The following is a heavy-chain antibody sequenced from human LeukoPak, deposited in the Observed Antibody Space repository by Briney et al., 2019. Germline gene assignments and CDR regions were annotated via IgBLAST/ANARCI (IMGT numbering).Heavy chain of an antibody. CDR2: IRYDGGNK. J-gene: IGHJ4*02. V-gene: IGHV3-30*02. CDR3: AKSAGGGWAYYFDY. Sequence: GGSLRLSCAASGFTFSSYAMSWVRQAPGKGLEWVAFIRYDGGNKNFADSVKGRFTISRDNSKNTLFLQMNSLRPEDTAVYYCAKSAGGGWAYYFDYWGQGTLVTVSS. CDR1: GFTFSSYA. D-gene: IGHD6-19*01.